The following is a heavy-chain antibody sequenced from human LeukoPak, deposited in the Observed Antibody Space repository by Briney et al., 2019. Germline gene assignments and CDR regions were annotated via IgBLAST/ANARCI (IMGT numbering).Heavy chain of an antibody. J-gene: IGHJ4*02. CDR2: FYNSGST. CDR3: VLMPGY. Sequence: SETLSLTCTVSGGSISSSNYYWGWVRQPPGKGLEWIGSFYNSGSTFYNPSLQSRVTISVDTSKKQFSLRLTSVTAADTAVYYCVLMPGYWGQGILVAVSS. CDR1: GGSISSSNYY. V-gene: IGHV4-39*01. D-gene: IGHD2-2*01.